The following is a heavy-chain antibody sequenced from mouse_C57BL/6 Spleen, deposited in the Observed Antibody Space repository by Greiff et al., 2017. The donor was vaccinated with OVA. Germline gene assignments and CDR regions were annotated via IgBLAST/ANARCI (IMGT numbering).Heavy chain of an antibody. CDR1: GYTFTDYY. V-gene: IGHV1-19*01. D-gene: IGHD1-1*01. J-gene: IGHJ1*03. CDR3: AKGSNYYYGSSYWYFDV. CDR2: INPYNGGT. Sequence: VQLQQSGPVLVKPGASVKMSCKASGYTFTDYYMNWVKQSHGKSLEWIGVINPYNGGTSYNQKFKGKATLTVDKSSSTAYMELNSLTSEDSAVYYCAKGSNYYYGSSYWYFDVWGTGTTVTVSS.